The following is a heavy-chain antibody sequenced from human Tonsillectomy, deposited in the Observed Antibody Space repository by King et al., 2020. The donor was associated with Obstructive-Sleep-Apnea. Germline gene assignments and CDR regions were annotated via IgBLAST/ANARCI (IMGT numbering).Heavy chain of an antibody. CDR3: AKGHDGSFYRAFDY. Sequence: VQLVESGGGVVQPGRSLRLSCVASGFTFSSYAMNWVRQAPGKGLEWVACMSYDGSFECYADSVKGRFTISRDNSEKTLYLQMNSLRDEDTAFYYCAKGHDGSFYRAFDYWGQGTLVTVSS. D-gene: IGHD2-2*01. J-gene: IGHJ4*02. CDR1: GFTFSSYA. CDR2: MSYDGSFE. V-gene: IGHV3-30*04.